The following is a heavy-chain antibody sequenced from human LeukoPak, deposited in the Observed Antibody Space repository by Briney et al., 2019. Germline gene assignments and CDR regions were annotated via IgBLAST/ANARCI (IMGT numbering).Heavy chain of an antibody. CDR2: LYHPDST. Sequence: PSETLSLTCGVSGYPINNAYYWVWIRQPPGKGLEWIGSLYHPDSTYYNPSLKSRVTMSVDTSRNQFSLRLSFVTAADTGVYYCARQYDSYFYYYLDLWGTGTTVTVSS. CDR1: GYPINNAYY. J-gene: IGHJ6*03. V-gene: IGHV4-38-2*01. D-gene: IGHD2-2*01. CDR3: ARQYDSYFYYYLDL.